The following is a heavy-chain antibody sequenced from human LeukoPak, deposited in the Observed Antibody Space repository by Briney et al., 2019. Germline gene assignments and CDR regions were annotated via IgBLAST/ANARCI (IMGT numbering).Heavy chain of an antibody. CDR2: IYYSGST. D-gene: IGHD3-3*01. Sequence: PSETLSLTCTVSGGSISSYYWSWIRQPPGKGLEWIGYIYYSGSTNYNPSLKSRVTISVDTSKNQFSLKLSSVTAADTAVYYCARGIPMESYFDYWGQGTLVTVSS. CDR1: GGSISSYY. V-gene: IGHV4-59*01. J-gene: IGHJ4*02. CDR3: ARGIPMESYFDY.